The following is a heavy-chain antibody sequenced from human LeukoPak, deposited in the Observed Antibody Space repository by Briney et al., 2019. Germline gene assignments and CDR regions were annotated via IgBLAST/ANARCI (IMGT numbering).Heavy chain of an antibody. CDR3: ASARHDIVVVPAALYGMDV. Sequence: GRSLRLSCAASGFTFSSYGMHWVRQAPGKGLEWVAVIWYDGSNKYYADSVEGRFTISRDNSKNTLYLQMNSLRAEDTAVYYCASARHDIVVVPAALYGMDVWGQGTTVTVSS. CDR2: IWYDGSNK. V-gene: IGHV3-33*01. CDR1: GFTFSSYG. D-gene: IGHD2-2*01. J-gene: IGHJ6*02.